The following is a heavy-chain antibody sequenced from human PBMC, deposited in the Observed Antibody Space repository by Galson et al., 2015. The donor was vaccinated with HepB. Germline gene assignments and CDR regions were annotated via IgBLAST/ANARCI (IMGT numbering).Heavy chain of an antibody. CDR3: ARDRYYYDSSGYGAYYCYYMDV. V-gene: IGHV1-18*01. CDR2: ISAYNGNT. J-gene: IGHJ6*03. CDR1: GYTFTSYG. D-gene: IGHD3-22*01. Sequence: SVKVSCKASGYTFTSYGISWVRQAPGQGLEWMGWISAYNGNTNYAQKLQGRVTMTTDTSTSTAYMELRSLRSDDTAVYYCARDRYYYDSSGYGAYYCYYMDVWGKGTTVTVSS.